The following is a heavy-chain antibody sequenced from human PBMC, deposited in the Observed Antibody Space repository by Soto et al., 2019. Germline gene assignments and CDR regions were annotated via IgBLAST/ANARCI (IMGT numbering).Heavy chain of an antibody. Sequence: QVQLQQWGAGLLKPSETLSLTCAVYGGSFSGCYWSWIRQPPGKGLEWIGEINHSGSTNYNPSLKSRVTISVDTSKNQFSLKLSSVTAADTAVYYCARGPRHYDYVWGSYRPPGMDVWGQGTTVTVSS. V-gene: IGHV4-34*01. J-gene: IGHJ6*02. CDR2: INHSGST. CDR3: ARGPRHYDYVWGSYRPPGMDV. CDR1: GGSFSGCY. D-gene: IGHD3-16*02.